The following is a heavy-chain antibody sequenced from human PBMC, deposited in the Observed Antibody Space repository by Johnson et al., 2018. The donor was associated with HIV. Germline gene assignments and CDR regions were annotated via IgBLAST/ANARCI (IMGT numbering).Heavy chain of an antibody. CDR1: GFTFSSYA. Sequence: QVQLVESGGGVVQPGRSLRLSCAASGFTFSSYAMHWVRQAPGRGLEWVSVIYSGGNTYYADSVKGRFTISRDNSKNTLYLQMNSLRAEDTAVYYCAREWLRSRGGAFDIWGQGTMVTVSS. CDR3: AREWLRSRGGAFDI. CDR2: IYSGGNT. D-gene: IGHD5-12*01. V-gene: IGHV3-NL1*01. J-gene: IGHJ3*02.